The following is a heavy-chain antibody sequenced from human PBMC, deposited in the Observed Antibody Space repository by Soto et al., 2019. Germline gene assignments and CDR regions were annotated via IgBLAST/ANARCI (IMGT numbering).Heavy chain of an antibody. CDR1: GGSISSGDYY. D-gene: IGHD6-13*01. Sequence: PSETLSLTCTVSGGSISSGDYYWSWIRQPPGKGLEWIGSIYYSGSTYYNPSLKSRVTISVDTSKNQLSLKLNSVTAADTAVYYCASRHSSPYFDYWGQGTLVTVSS. J-gene: IGHJ4*02. CDR2: IYYSGST. V-gene: IGHV4-30-4*01. CDR3: ASRHSSPYFDY.